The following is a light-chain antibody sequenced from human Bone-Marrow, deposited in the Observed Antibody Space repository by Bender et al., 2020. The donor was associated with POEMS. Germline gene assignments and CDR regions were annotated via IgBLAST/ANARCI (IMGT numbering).Light chain of an antibody. Sequence: QSVLTQPPSASGTPGQRVTISCSGGRSNIGNNYVYWYQHLPGTAPKLLIHGYNNRPSGVPDRFSGSKSGNTASLTISGLLPEDEADYYCCSYAGTSSWVFGGGTKLTVL. CDR1: RSNIGNNY. V-gene: IGLV1-47*02. J-gene: IGLJ3*02. CDR3: CSYAGTSSWV. CDR2: GYN.